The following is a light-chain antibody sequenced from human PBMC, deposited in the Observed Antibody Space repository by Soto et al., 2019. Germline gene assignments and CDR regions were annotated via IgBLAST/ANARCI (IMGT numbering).Light chain of an antibody. CDR1: SSDVGGYKY. V-gene: IGLV2-14*01. CDR3: SPYTSSSTLL. CDR2: EVS. Sequence: QSALTQPASVSGSAGQSITISCTGTSSDVGGYKYVSWYQQHPGRAPKLMIYEVSNRPSWVSNRFSGSKSGNTASLTISGLQAEDEADYYCSPYTSSSTLLFGTGTKLTVL. J-gene: IGLJ1*01.